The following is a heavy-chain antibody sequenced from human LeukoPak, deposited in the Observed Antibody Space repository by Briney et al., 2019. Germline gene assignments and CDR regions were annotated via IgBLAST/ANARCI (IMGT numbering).Heavy chain of an antibody. CDR1: GFTFSSYA. V-gene: IGHV3-23*01. D-gene: IGHD4-11*01. Sequence: GGSLRLSCAASGFTFSSYAMSWVRQAPGKGLEWVSAISGSGGSTYYADSVKGRFTISRDNSKNTLYLQMNHLRAEDTALYYCVKDQDATTSPYSWFDSYGQGTLITVSS. CDR2: ISGSGGST. J-gene: IGHJ5*01. CDR3: VKDQDATTSPYSWFDS.